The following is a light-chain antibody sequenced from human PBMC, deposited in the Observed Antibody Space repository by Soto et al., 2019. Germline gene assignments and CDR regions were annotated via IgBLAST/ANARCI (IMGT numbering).Light chain of an antibody. J-gene: IGLJ1*01. CDR3: SSYTSSSTHV. Sequence: QSALTQPASVSGSPGQSITISCTGTSSDVGAYTFVSWYQQHPDKVPKLMIFDVSRRPSGVSDRVSGSKSSNTASLTIYGLQPEDEAAYYCSSYTSSSTHVFGSGTKLTVL. V-gene: IGLV2-14*03. CDR1: SSDVGAYTF. CDR2: DVS.